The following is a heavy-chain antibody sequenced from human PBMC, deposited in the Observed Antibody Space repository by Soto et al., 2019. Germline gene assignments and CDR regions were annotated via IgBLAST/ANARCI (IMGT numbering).Heavy chain of an antibody. CDR2: IYHSGST. V-gene: IGHV4-30-2*01. D-gene: IGHD5-18*01. CDR3: ARGGYSYDRYFDP. Sequence: PSETLSLTCAVSGGSISSGGYSWSWIRQPPGKGLEWIGYIYHSGSTYYNPSLKSRVTISVDRSKNQFSLKLSSVTAADTAVYYCARGGYSYDRYFDPWGQGTLVTVSS. J-gene: IGHJ5*02. CDR1: GGSISSGGYS.